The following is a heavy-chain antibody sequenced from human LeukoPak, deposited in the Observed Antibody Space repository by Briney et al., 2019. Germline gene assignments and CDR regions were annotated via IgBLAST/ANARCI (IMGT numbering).Heavy chain of an antibody. Sequence: SSETLSLTCTVSGGSISSSSYYWGWIRQPPGKGLEWIGSIYYSGSTYYNPSLKSRVTISVDTSKNQFSLKLSSVTAADTAVYYCARGGGAYDSSGYLIVRWGQGTLVTVSS. CDR2: IYYSGST. CDR3: ARGGGAYDSSGYLIVR. D-gene: IGHD3-22*01. CDR1: GGSISSSSYY. J-gene: IGHJ4*02. V-gene: IGHV4-39*07.